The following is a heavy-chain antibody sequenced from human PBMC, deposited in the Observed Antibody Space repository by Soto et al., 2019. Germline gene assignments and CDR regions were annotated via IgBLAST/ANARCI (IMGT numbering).Heavy chain of an antibody. CDR1: GYTFTGYY. D-gene: IGHD6-6*01. CDR3: AVGPYSSSSIGGGWFDP. CDR2: INPNSGGT. J-gene: IGHJ5*02. Sequence: QVQLVQSGAEVKKPGASVKVSCKASGYTFTGYYMHWVRQAPGQGLEWMGWINPNSGGTNYAQKFQGLVTMTRDTSISTAYMELSRLRSDDMAVYYCAVGPYSSSSIGGGWFDPWGQGTLVTVSS. V-gene: IGHV1-2*04.